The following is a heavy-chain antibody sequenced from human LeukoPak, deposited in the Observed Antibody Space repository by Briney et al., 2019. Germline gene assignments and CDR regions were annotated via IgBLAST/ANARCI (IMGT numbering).Heavy chain of an antibody. CDR1: GGSISSYY. D-gene: IGHD1-1*01. V-gene: IGHV4-59*01. CDR2: IYYSGSN. CDR3: ARDRTGTTYYYGMDV. J-gene: IGHJ6*02. Sequence: SETLSLTCTVSGGSISSYYWSWIRQPPGKGLEWIGYIYYSGSNNYNPSLKSRVTISVDTSKNQFSLKLSSVTAADTAVYYCARDRTGTTYYYGMDVWGQGTTVTVSS.